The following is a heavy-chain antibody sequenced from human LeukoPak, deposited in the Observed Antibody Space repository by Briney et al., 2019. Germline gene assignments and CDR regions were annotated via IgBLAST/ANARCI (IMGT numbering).Heavy chain of an antibody. D-gene: IGHD5-12*01. Sequence: SETLSLTCTVSGGSISSYYWSWIRQPPGKGLEWIGYIYYSGSTNYSPSLKSRVTISVDTSKNQFSLKLSSVAAADTAAYYCAGRYSGYDYGDAFDIWGQGTMVTVSS. CDR3: AGRYSGYDYGDAFDI. CDR2: IYYSGST. CDR1: GGSISSYY. J-gene: IGHJ3*02. V-gene: IGHV4-59*01.